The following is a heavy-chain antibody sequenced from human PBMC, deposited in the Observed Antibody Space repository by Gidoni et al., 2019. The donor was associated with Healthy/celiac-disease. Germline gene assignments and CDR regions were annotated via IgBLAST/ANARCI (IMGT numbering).Heavy chain of an antibody. D-gene: IGHD3-22*01. J-gene: IGHJ3*02. V-gene: IGHV3-30*16. CDR2: ISYDGSNK. CDR3: ARGSSVVVTFDAFDI. Sequence: QVQLVESGGGVVQPGRSLRLSCAASGFPFPSYAMHWVRQAPGKGLEWGAVISYDGSNKYYADSVKSRFTISRDNSKNTLYLQMNSLRAEDTAVYYCARGSSVVVTFDAFDIWGQGTMVTVSS. CDR1: GFPFPSYA.